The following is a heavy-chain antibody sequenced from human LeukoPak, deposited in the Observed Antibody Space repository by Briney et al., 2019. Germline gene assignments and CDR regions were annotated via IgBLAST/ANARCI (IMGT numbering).Heavy chain of an antibody. V-gene: IGHV3-30*02. CDR3: AKGAVTYGGSYTDYYYYYMDV. CDR2: IRYDGSNK. CDR1: GFTFSRYN. Sequence: GGSLRLSCAASGFTFSRYNMNWVRQAPGKGLEWVAFIRYDGSNKYYADSVKGRFTISRDNSKNTLYLQMNSLRAEDTAVYYCAKGAVTYGGSYTDYYYYYMDVWGKGTTVTISS. J-gene: IGHJ6*03. D-gene: IGHD1-26*01.